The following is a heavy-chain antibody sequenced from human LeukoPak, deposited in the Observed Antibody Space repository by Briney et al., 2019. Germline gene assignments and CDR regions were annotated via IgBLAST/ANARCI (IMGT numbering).Heavy chain of an antibody. Sequence: GGSLRLSCAPSGFTFSGSAIHWVRQASGKGREWIGRIRSKANSYATTDVASVKGRFTISRDDSKNTAYLQMNSLKTEDTAVYYCTRPSYDSSVSGVVYWGQGTLVTVSS. D-gene: IGHD3-22*01. J-gene: IGHJ4*02. V-gene: IGHV3-73*01. CDR3: TRPSYDSSVSGVVY. CDR1: GFTFSGSA. CDR2: IRSKANSYAT.